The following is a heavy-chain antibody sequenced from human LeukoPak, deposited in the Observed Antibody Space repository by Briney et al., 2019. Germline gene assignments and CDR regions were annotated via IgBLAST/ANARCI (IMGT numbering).Heavy chain of an antibody. J-gene: IGHJ4*02. Sequence: ASVKVSCKASGHTFTGYYMHWVRQAPGQGLEWMGWINPNSGGTNYAQKFQGRVTMTRDTSISTAYMELSRLRSDDTAVYYCARETAEQQLVDYWGQGTLVTVSS. D-gene: IGHD6-13*01. CDR3: ARETAEQQLVDY. V-gene: IGHV1-2*02. CDR2: INPNSGGT. CDR1: GHTFTGYY.